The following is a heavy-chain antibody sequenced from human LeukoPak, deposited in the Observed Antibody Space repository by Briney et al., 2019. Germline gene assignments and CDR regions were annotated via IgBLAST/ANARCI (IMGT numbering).Heavy chain of an antibody. Sequence: ASETLSLTCTVSGGSISNYYWSWIRQSPGKGLEWIGDIYFSGATNYNPSLKSRVTISVDTSKNQFSLKLSSVTAADTAVYYCAREDPQTTVPEGLDVWGQGTTVTVSS. CDR2: IYFSGAT. CDR3: AREDPQTTVPEGLDV. J-gene: IGHJ6*02. D-gene: IGHD4-17*01. CDR1: GGSISNYY. V-gene: IGHV4-59*01.